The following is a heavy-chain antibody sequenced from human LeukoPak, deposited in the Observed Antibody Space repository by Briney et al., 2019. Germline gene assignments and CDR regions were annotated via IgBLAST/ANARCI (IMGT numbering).Heavy chain of an antibody. CDR2: TYYRSKWYN. D-gene: IGHD1-26*01. CDR3: ARKVGSYFDF. V-gene: IGHV6-1*01. Sequence: SQTLSLTCVISGNNVSSNSVAWNWIRQSPSRGLEWLGRTYYRSKWYNDYAVSVKSRILINPDTSKNQFSLQLSSVTPEDTAVYFCARKVGSYFDFWGQGTLVTVSS. J-gene: IGHJ4*02. CDR1: GNNVSSNSVA.